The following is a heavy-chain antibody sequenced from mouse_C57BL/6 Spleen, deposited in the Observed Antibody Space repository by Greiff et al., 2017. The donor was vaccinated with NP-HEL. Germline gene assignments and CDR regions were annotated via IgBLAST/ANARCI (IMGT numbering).Heavy chain of an antibody. D-gene: IGHD2-2*01. J-gene: IGHJ4*01. Sequence: QVQLQQSGAELAKPGASVKLSCKASGYTFTSSWMHWVKQRPGPGLEWIGYINPSSGYTKYNQKFKYKATLTADKSSSTAYMQLSSLTYEDSAVYYCARMDGYGLYYYAMDYWGQGTSVTVSS. CDR2: INPSSGYT. CDR3: ARMDGYGLYYYAMDY. V-gene: IGHV1-7*01. CDR1: GYTFTSSW.